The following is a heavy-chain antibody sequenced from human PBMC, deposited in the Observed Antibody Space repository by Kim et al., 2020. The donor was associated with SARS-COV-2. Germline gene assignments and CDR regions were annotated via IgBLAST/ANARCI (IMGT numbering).Heavy chain of an antibody. J-gene: IGHJ3*02. Sequence: GGSLRLSCAASGFTFSNAWMSWVRQAPGKGLEWVGRIKSKTDGGTTDYAAPVKGRFTISRDDSKNTLYLQMNSLKTEDTAVYYCTTDNLEAAGPLLLFGIWGQGTMVTVSS. CDR1: GFTFSNAW. V-gene: IGHV3-15*01. CDR2: IKSKTDGGTT. D-gene: IGHD6-13*01. CDR3: TTDNLEAAGPLLLFGI.